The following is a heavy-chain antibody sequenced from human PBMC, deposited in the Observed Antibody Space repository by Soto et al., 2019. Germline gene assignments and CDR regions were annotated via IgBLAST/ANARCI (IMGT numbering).Heavy chain of an antibody. CDR2: INHSGST. D-gene: IGHD2-2*01. Sequence: ATLSLTCAVYGGSFSGYYWSWIRQPPGKGLEWIGEINHSGSTNYNPSLKSRVTISVDTSKNQFSLKLSSVTAADTAVYYCARGGLNGCSSNSCYSYYYYGMDVWGQGTTVTVSS. CDR1: GGSFSGYY. CDR3: ARGGLNGCSSNSCYSYYYYGMDV. J-gene: IGHJ6*02. V-gene: IGHV4-34*01.